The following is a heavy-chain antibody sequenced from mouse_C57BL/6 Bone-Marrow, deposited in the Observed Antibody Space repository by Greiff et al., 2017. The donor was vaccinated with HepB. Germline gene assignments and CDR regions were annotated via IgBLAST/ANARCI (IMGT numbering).Heavy chain of an antibody. J-gene: IGHJ1*03. CDR1: GFTFSSYA. CDR2: ISDGGSYT. Sequence: EVQLVESGGGLVKPGGSLKLSCAASGFTFSSYAMSWVRQTPEKRLEWVATISDGGSYTYYPDNVKGRFTISRDNAKNNLYLQMSHLTSEDTAMYYCARGDYYGSSSGYWYFDGWGTGTTVTVSS. D-gene: IGHD1-1*01. CDR3: ARGDYYGSSSGYWYFDG. V-gene: IGHV5-4*01.